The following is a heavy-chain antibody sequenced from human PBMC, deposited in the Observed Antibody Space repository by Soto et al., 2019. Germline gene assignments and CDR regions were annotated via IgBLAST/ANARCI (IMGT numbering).Heavy chain of an antibody. Sequence: ASVKVSCKASGYTFTSYDINLVRQATGQGPEWMGWMNPNSGNTGYAQKFQGRVTMTRNTPISTAYMELSSLRSEDTAVYYCGRGPRVVVAAIVLYYFDYWGQGTLVTVSS. V-gene: IGHV1-8*01. D-gene: IGHD2-15*01. CDR3: GRGPRVVVAAIVLYYFDY. CDR1: GYTFTSYD. CDR2: MNPNSGNT. J-gene: IGHJ4*02.